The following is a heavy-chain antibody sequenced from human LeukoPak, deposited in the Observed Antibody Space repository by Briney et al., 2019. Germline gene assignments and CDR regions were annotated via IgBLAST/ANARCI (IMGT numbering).Heavy chain of an antibody. Sequence: PGGSLRLSCAASGFTFSNCAISWVRQAPGKGLEWLSAINNWDDKAYYADSVSGRFTVSRDNAKNSLYLQMSSLRAEDTAVYFCATSRSLDYWGQGTLVTVSS. J-gene: IGHJ4*02. CDR3: ATSRSLDY. CDR1: GFTFSNCA. V-gene: IGHV3-23*01. CDR2: INNWDDKA.